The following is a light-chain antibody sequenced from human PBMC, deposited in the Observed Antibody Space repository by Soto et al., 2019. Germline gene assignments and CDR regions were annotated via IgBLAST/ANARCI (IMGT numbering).Light chain of an antibody. Sequence: QSALTQPASVSESPGQSITISCTGTSSDVGGYNYVSWYQQHPGKAPKLMIYDVSNRPSGVSNRFSGSKSGNTASLTISGLQAEDEADYYCSSYTSSSTLDYVFGTGTQLTVL. CDR3: SSYTSSSTLDYV. CDR2: DVS. CDR1: SSDVGGYNY. J-gene: IGLJ1*01. V-gene: IGLV2-14*01.